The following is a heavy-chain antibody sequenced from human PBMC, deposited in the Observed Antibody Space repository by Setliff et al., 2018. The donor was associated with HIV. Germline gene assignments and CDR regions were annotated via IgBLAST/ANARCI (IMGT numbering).Heavy chain of an antibody. CDR1: GGSISSYC. CDR2: IFSSGIT. Sequence: SETLSLTCTVSGGSISSYCWNWIRQSPGRGLEWIGFIFSSGITKYNPSLQRRVTMSIDTSKNQFSLKLTSVTAADTAVYYCARRIDNSGSFPDKNWFDTWGQGSLVTVSS. D-gene: IGHD3-10*01. J-gene: IGHJ5*02. CDR3: ARRIDNSGSFPDKNWFDT. V-gene: IGHV4-4*09.